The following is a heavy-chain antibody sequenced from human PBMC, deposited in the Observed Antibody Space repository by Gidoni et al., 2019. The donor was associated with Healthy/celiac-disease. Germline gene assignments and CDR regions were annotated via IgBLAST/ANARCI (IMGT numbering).Heavy chain of an antibody. V-gene: IGHV1-2*06. CDR3: ARVGGSEGYCSSTSCPFGY. CDR2: INPTSVGT. Sequence: QVQLVQSGAEVKKPGASVKVSCKASGYTFTGYYMHWVRQAPGQGLEWMGRINPTSVGTNYAQKFQGRVTMTRETSISTAYMELSRLRSDDTAVYYCARVGGSEGYCSSTSCPFGYWGQGTLVTVSS. J-gene: IGHJ4*02. CDR1: GYTFTGYY. D-gene: IGHD2-2*01.